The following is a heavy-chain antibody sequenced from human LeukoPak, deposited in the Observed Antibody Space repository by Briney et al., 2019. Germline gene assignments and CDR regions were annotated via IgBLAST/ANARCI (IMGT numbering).Heavy chain of an antibody. CDR1: GFTFSDYY. Sequence: GGSLRLSCAASGFTFSDYYMSWIRQAPGKGLEWISYISSNSRTIYYADSVKGRFTISRDNAKNSLYLQVNSLRAEDTAVYYCAKEHAVSNSWFFDYWGQGTLVTVSS. V-gene: IGHV3-11*04. CDR3: AKEHAVSNSWFFDY. J-gene: IGHJ4*02. D-gene: IGHD6-13*01. CDR2: ISSNSRTI.